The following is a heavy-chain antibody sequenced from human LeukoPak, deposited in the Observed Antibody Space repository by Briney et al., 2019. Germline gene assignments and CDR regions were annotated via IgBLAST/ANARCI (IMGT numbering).Heavy chain of an antibody. CDR1: GGSVSSGSYY. V-gene: IGHV4-61*01. CDR2: IYYSGST. J-gene: IGHJ4*02. CDR3: ARDTPVSAGYFDY. D-gene: IGHD2-21*02. Sequence: PSETLSLTCTVSGGSVSSGSYYWSWIRQPPGKGLEWIGYIYYSGSTNYNPSLKSRVTISVDTSKNQFSLKLSSVTAADTAVYYCARDTPVSAGYFDYWGRGILVTVSS.